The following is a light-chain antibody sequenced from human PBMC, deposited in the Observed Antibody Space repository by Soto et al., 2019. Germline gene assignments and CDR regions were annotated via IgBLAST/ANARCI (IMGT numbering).Light chain of an antibody. CDR1: SGHISYA. CDR2: LNSDGSH. Sequence: QLVRAQSPSASASLGASVKLTCTLSSGHISYAIAWHQQQPEKGPRYLMKLNSDGSHTKGDGIPDRFSGSSSGAERYLTISSLQSEDEADYYCQTWGTGIRVFGGGTKLTVL. V-gene: IGLV4-69*01. J-gene: IGLJ3*02. CDR3: QTWGTGIRV.